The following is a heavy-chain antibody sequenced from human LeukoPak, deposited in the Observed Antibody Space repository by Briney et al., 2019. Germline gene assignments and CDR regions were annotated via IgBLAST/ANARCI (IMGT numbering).Heavy chain of an antibody. J-gene: IGHJ4*02. CDR2: INYSGTT. Sequence: PSETLSLTCTVSGGSISSSSYFWVWIRQPPGKGLEWIGSINYSGTTYYKSSLKSRVTMSVDTSKNQFSLKLTSVSAADTAGFYCARLVSAVDTATTYFDYWGQGTLVTVSS. D-gene: IGHD6-13*01. CDR1: GGSISSSSYF. CDR3: ARLVSAVDTATTYFDY. V-gene: IGHV4-39*01.